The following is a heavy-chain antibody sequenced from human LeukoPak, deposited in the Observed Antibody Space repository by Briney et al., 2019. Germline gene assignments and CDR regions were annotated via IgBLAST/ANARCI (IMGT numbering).Heavy chain of an antibody. CDR3: ARGGAGLAAAWYNLDY. V-gene: IGHV4-59*01. CDR2: IYYSGTT. D-gene: IGHD1-1*01. CDR1: AGSISGYY. J-gene: IGHJ4*02. Sequence: SETLSLTCIVSAGSISGYYWSWIRQPPGKGLKWMGYIYYSGTTNYNPSLKSRVSISVDTSKDQLFLRLTSVTAADTAVYYCARGGAGLAAAWYNLDYWGQGTLVTVSS.